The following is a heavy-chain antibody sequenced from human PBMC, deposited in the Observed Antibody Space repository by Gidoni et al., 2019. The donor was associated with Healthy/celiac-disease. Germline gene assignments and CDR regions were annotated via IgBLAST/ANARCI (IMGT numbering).Heavy chain of an antibody. V-gene: IGHV1-2*02. J-gene: IGHJ3*02. CDR2: INPNSGGT. CDR1: GYTFTGYY. CDR3: ARGVTIFGVSPDAFDI. D-gene: IGHD3-3*01. Sequence: QVQLAQSGAEVKKPGASVKVSCKASGYTFTGYYMHWVRQAPGQGLEWMGWINPNSGGTNYAQKFQGRVTMTRDTSISTAYMELSRLRSDDTAVYYCARGVTIFGVSPDAFDIWGQGTMVTVSS.